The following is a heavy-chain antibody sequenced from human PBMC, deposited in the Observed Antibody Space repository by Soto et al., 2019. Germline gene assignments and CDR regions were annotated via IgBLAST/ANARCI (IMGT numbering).Heavy chain of an antibody. CDR3: ARGNSGYDYYYYYGMDV. CDR2: IYSGGST. J-gene: IGHJ6*02. Sequence: LRLSCAASGFTVSSNYMSWVRQAPGKGLEWVSVIYSGGSTYYADSVKGRFTISRDNSKNTLYLQMNSLRAEDTAVYYCARGNSGYDYYYYYGMDVWGQGTTVTVSS. CDR1: GFTVSSNY. D-gene: IGHD5-12*01. V-gene: IGHV3-53*01.